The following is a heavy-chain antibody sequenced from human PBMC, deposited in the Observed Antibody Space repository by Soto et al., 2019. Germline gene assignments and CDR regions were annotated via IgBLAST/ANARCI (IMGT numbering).Heavy chain of an antibody. D-gene: IGHD1-26*01. CDR1: GFTFSNYA. CDR2: INAGGTGT. CDR3: AKDHEGALVYYLDYFNS. V-gene: IGHV3-23*01. Sequence: GGSLRLSCAASGFTFSNYAMNWVRQAPGKGLEWVSTINAGGTGTYYADSVKGRFTISRDNAKNSLYLEMNSLRSEDRALYYWAKDHEGALVYYLDYFNSWGGGTLVTVSS. J-gene: IGHJ4*02.